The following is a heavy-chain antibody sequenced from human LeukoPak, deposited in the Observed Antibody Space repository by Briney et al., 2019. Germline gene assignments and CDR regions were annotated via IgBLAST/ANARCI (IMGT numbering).Heavy chain of an antibody. CDR2: ISSNSDNT. Sequence: ASVTVSCKDSGGTFSSYAISWVRQAPGQGLEWMGWISSNSDNTNYAQKLQGRVTMTTDTSTSTAYMELRSLRSDDTALYFCARNWGSIKVIADYWGQGTLVTVSS. CDR1: GGTFSSYA. CDR3: ARNWGSIKVIADY. J-gene: IGHJ4*02. D-gene: IGHD7-27*01. V-gene: IGHV1-18*01.